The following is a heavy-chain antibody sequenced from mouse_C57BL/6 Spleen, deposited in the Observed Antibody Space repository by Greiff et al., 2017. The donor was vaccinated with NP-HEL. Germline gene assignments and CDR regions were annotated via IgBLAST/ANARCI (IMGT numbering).Heavy chain of an antibody. CDR1: GYTFTSYG. V-gene: IGHV1-81*01. J-gene: IGHJ3*01. Sequence: VQLQQSGAELARPGASVKLSCKASGYTFTSYGISWVKQRTGQGLEWIGEIYPRSGNTYYNEKFKGKATLTADKSSSTAYMELRSLTSEDSAVYLCACYSNSYWGQGTLVTVSA. CDR2: IYPRSGNT. D-gene: IGHD2-5*01. CDR3: ACYSNSY.